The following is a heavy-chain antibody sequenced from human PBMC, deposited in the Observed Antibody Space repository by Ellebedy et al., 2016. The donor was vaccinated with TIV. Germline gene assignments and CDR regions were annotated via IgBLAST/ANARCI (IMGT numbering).Heavy chain of an antibody. J-gene: IGHJ4*02. D-gene: IGHD6-19*01. V-gene: IGHV3-9*01. Sequence: PGGSLRLSCVASGFTFDDYAMYWVRQVPGKGLEWVSGIYWNSDNLGYADSVKGRFTISRDNAKNSLYLQMNSLRPEDTAFYFCARAEIAVSGLGFYFDFWGRGTLVTVSS. CDR3: ARAEIAVSGLGFYFDF. CDR2: IYWNSDNL. CDR1: GFTFDDYA.